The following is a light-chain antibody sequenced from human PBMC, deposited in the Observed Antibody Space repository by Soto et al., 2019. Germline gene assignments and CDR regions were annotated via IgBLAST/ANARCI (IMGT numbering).Light chain of an antibody. CDR2: EVS. V-gene: IGLV2-8*01. Sequence: QSVLTQPPSASGSPGQSVTISCTGTSSDVGGYNYVSWYQQHPDKAPKLMIYEVSKRPSGVPDRFSGSKSGNTASLTVSGLQAEDEADYYCSSYAGSSVVFGGGTKVTVL. J-gene: IGLJ3*02. CDR1: SSDVGGYNY. CDR3: SSYAGSSVV.